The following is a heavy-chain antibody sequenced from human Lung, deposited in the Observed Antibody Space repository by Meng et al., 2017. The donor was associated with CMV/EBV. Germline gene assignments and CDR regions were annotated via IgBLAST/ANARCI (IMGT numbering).Heavy chain of an antibody. CDR2: IFSNDEK. CDR3: ARIPAAIGGYYYYGMDV. D-gene: IGHD2-2*01. Sequence: SGXXLVXPTETLTLTCTVSGFSLSNARMGVSWIRQPPGKALEWLAHIFSNDEKSYSTSLKSRLTISKDTSKSQVVLTMTNMDPVDTATYYCARIPAAIGGYYYYGMDVWGQGTXVTVSS. J-gene: IGHJ6*02. CDR1: GFSLSNARMG. V-gene: IGHV2-26*01.